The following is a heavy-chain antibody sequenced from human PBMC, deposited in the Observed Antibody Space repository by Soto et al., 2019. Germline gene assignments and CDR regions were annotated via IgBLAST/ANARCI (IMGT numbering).Heavy chain of an antibody. CDR3: APLGIGAVGS. D-gene: IGHD6-19*01. J-gene: IGHJ5*02. V-gene: IGHV3-23*01. CDR1: GFTFSTYA. CDR2: VTGSGGTR. Sequence: EVQVLESGGGLVQPGGSLRLSCAASGFTFSTYAMSWVRQAPGKGLEWVSSVTGSGGTRYYADSVKGRFTISRDNSKNTVYLQMNSLRAEDAAVYYCAPLGIGAVGSWGQGTLVTVSS.